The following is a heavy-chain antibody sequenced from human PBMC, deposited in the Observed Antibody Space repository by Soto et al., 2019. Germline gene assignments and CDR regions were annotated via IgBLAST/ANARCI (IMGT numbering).Heavy chain of an antibody. CDR2: INAGNGNT. Sequence: ASVKVSCKASGYTFTSYAMHWVRQAPGQRLEWMGWINAGNGNTKYSQKFQGRVTITRDTSASTAYMELSSLRSEDTAVYYCASTSSSSVYYYYYYMDVWGKGTTVTVSS. CDR3: ASTSSSSVYYYYYYMDV. V-gene: IGHV1-3*01. D-gene: IGHD6-6*01. J-gene: IGHJ6*03. CDR1: GYTFTSYA.